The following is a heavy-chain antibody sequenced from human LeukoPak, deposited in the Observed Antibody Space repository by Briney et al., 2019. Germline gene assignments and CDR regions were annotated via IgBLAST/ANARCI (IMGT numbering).Heavy chain of an antibody. V-gene: IGHV1-2*02. D-gene: IGHD3-10*01. CDR1: TYTFTDNA. CDR3: ARENSFGSGSYIFAS. CDR2: INPNSGDT. Sequence: GASVKVSCKASTYTFTDNAIHWVRQAPGQGPQWMGWINPNSGDTHYARNFQDRVTMTRDTSGSTAYMELTSLRSDDTAMYYCARENSFGSGSYIFASWGQGTLVTVSS. J-gene: IGHJ4*02.